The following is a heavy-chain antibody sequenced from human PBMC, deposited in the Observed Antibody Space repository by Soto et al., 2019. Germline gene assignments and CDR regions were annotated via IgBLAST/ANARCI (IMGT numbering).Heavy chain of an antibody. CDR2: IYYSGST. CDR1: GGSISSYY. V-gene: IGHV4-59*01. CDR3: AREWFGEYYYYMDV. D-gene: IGHD3-10*01. J-gene: IGHJ6*03. Sequence: ETLSLTCTVSGGSISSYYWSWIRQPPGKGLEWIGYIYYSGSTNYNPSLKSRVTISVDTSKNQFSLKLSSVTAADTAVYYCAREWFGEYYYYMDVWGKGTTVTVSS.